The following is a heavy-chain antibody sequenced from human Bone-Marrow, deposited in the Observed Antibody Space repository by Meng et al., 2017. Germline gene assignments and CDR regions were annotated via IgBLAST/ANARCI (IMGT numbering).Heavy chain of an antibody. J-gene: IGHJ4*02. V-gene: IGHV1-8*01. D-gene: IGHD3-10*01. Sequence: ASVKVSCKASGYTFTSYDINWVRQATGQGLEWMGWMNPNSGNTGYAQKFQGRVTMTRNTSISTAYMELSSLRSDDTAVYYCARDGVGFGELYPWDYWGQGTLVTVSS. CDR2: MNPNSGNT. CDR3: ARDGVGFGELYPWDY. CDR1: GYTFTSYD.